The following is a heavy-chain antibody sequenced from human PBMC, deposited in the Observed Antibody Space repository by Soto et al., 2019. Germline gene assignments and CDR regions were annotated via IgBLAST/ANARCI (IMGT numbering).Heavy chain of an antibody. Sequence: PSQSISLPVVISGGSVSSNSAAWYWIRRSPSRCLEWLGRTYYRSKWYNDYAVSVKSRITINPDTSKNQFSLQLNSLTPEDTAVYYCARDRQRIECMGLWGQVNRV. CDR1: GGSVSSNSAA. CDR3: ARDRQRIECMGL. V-gene: IGHV6-1*01. D-gene: IGHD5-12*01. CDR2: TYYRSKWYN. J-gene: IGHJ6*02.